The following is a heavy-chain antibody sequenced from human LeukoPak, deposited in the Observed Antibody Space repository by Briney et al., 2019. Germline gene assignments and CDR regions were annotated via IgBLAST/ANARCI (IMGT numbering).Heavy chain of an antibody. V-gene: IGHV3-21*06. D-gene: IGHD2/OR15-2a*01. J-gene: IGHJ5*01. CDR2: VSSNVNKM. Sequence: GGSLRLSCAASGFTFSSHTMNWVRQAPGKGLEWVACVSSNVNKMYYAESVRGRFTVSRDNAGNSLSLQMDSLRAEDTAVYYCTRELLSLHQGLDSWGQGTLVTVSS. CDR1: GFTFSSHT. CDR3: TRELLSLHQGLDS.